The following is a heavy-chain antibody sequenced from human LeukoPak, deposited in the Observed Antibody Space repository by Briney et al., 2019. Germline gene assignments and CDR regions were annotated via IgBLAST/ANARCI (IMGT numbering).Heavy chain of an antibody. J-gene: IGHJ4*02. CDR2: ISANNGNT. Sequence: GASVKVSCKASGYTFSSHGITWVRQAPRQGLEWMGWISANNGNTNYAQKLQGRVTVTTDTSTSIAYMELRSLRSDDTAVYYCAREGTAGRYYFDYWGQGTLVTVSS. V-gene: IGHV1-18*01. CDR3: AREGTAGRYYFDY. CDR1: GYTFSSHG. D-gene: IGHD3-10*01.